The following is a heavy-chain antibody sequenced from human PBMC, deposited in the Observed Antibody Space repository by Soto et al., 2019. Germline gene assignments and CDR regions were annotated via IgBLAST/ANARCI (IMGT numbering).Heavy chain of an antibody. CDR3: AKGVVREPAYFDY. CDR2: ISYDGTNE. CDR1: GFTFSGFG. D-gene: IGHD3-10*01. V-gene: IGHV3-30*18. J-gene: IGHJ4*02. Sequence: PGGSLRLSCAASGFTFSGFGMHWVRQAPGKGLEWVALISYDGTNEDYAESVRGRFTISRDNSKNTLYLDMNSLSAEGSAVYFCAKGVVREPAYFDYWGQGTLVTVSS.